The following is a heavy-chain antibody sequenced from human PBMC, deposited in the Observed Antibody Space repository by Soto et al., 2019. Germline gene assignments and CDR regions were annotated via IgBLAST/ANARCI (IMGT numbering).Heavy chain of an antibody. D-gene: IGHD1-1*01. Sequence: QVQLQQWGAGLLKPSETLSLTCAVYDESLSGYYYTRTRQPPGKGLEWIGEIHPSGSTHYNPSLKTRVTLSQDTSKKQLSLNLISVTAADTAVYYCSRGIDAYKGGRTWGQGTLVTVSS. J-gene: IGHJ5*02. CDR1: DESLSGYY. CDR3: SRGIDAYKGGRT. CDR2: IHPSGST. V-gene: IGHV4-34*02.